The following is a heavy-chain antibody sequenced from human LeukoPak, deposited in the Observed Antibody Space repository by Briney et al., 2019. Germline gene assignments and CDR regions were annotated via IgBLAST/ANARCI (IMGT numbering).Heavy chain of an antibody. CDR2: INPNSGGT. CDR3: ARDGHRMYYYESSVYRFDY. D-gene: IGHD3-22*01. CDR1: GYTFTGYY. Sequence: ASVKVSCKASGYTFTGYYMHWVRQAPGQGLEWMGWINPNSGGTNYAQKFQGRVTMTRDTSISTAYMELRSLRSDDTAVYYCARDGHRMYYYESSVYRFDYWGQGTLVTVSS. V-gene: IGHV1-2*02. J-gene: IGHJ4*02.